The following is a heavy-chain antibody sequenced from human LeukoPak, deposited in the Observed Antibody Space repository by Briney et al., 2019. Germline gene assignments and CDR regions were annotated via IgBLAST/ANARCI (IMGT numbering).Heavy chain of an antibody. D-gene: IGHD3-22*01. J-gene: IGHJ4*02. CDR1: GYTFTSYA. CDR2: INPNSGGT. Sequence: ASVKVSCKASGYTFTSYAMNWVRQAPGQGLEWMGWINPNSGGTNYAQKFQGWVTMTRDTSISTAYMELSRLRSDDTAVYYCARVSDYDSSGYCIDYWGQGTLVTVSS. CDR3: ARVSDYDSSGYCIDY. V-gene: IGHV1-2*04.